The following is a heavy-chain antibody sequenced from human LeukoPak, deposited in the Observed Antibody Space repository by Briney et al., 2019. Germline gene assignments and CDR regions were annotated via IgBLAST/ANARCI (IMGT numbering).Heavy chain of an antibody. CDR2: INPSGGST. V-gene: IGHV1-46*01. J-gene: IGHJ4*02. Sequence: GASVKVSCKASGYTFTSYYMHWVRQAPGQGLEWMGIINPSGGSTSYAQKFQGRVTMTRDTSTSTVYMELSSLRSEDTAVYYCASSSGSYSVPLSFDYWGQGTLVTVS. CDR3: ASSSGSYSVPLSFDY. D-gene: IGHD1-26*01. CDR1: GYTFTSYY.